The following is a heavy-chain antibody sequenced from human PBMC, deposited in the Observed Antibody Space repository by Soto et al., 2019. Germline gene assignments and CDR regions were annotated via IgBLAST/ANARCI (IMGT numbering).Heavy chain of an antibody. Sequence: QLQLQESGSGLVKPSQTLSLTCAVSGGSISSGGYSWSWIRQPPGRGLEWGGYIYHGGSTYYNPPLKSRVTITPSRSKMQFSLKLSSVTASDTAVYYCARGTNYYDSSGYYSLPYYFDYWGQGTLVTVSS. J-gene: IGHJ4*02. CDR1: GGSISSGGYS. CDR2: IYHGGST. D-gene: IGHD3-22*01. V-gene: IGHV4-30-2*01. CDR3: ARGTNYYDSSGYYSLPYYFDY.